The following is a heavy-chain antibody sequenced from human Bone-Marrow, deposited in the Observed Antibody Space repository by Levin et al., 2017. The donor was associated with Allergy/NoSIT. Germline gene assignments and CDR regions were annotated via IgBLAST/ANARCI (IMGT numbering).Heavy chain of an antibody. CDR3: ARDLVRDHYGMDG. J-gene: IGHJ6*02. Sequence: GGSLRLSCAASGFTFSSYAMHWVRQAPGKGLEWVAVISYDGSNKYYADSVKGRFTISRDNSKNTLYLQMNSLRAEDTAVYYCARDLVRDHYGMDGWGQGTTVTVSS. CDR2: ISYDGSNK. CDR1: GFTFSSYA. V-gene: IGHV3-30-3*01. D-gene: IGHD3-10*01.